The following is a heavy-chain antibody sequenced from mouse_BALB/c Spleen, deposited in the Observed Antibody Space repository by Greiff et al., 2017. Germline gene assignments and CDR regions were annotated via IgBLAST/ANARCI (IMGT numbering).Heavy chain of an antibody. CDR1: GFSLTSYG. CDR3: ARYYGSSYWYFDV. D-gene: IGHD1-1*01. V-gene: IGHV2-9*02. Sequence: VQLKESGPGLVAPSQSLSITCTVSGFSLTSYGVHWVRQPPGKGLEWLGVIWAGGSTNYNSALMSRLSISKDNSKSQVFLKMNSLQTDDTAMYYCARYYGSSYWYFDVWGAGTTVTVSS. CDR2: IWAGGST. J-gene: IGHJ1*01.